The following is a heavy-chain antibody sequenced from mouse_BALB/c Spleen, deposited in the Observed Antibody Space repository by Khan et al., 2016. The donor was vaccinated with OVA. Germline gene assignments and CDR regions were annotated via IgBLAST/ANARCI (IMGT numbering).Heavy chain of an antibody. Sequence: EVELVESGGDLVKPGGSLKLSCAASGFTFSSYGMSWVRQTPDKRLEWVATISSGGSYTYYPDSVKGRFTISRDNAKNNLYLQMSSLKSEDTAMYYCARHDSTATFAYWGQGTLVTVSA. J-gene: IGHJ3*01. V-gene: IGHV5-6*01. CDR1: GFTFSSYG. CDR3: ARHDSTATFAY. D-gene: IGHD1-2*01. CDR2: ISSGGSYT.